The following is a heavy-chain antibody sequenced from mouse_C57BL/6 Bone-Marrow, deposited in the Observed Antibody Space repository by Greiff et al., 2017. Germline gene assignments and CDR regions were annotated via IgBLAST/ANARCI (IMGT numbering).Heavy chain of an antibody. J-gene: IGHJ4*01. Sequence: LQESGAELARPGASVKMSCKASGYTFTSYTMHWVKQRPGQGLEWIGYINPSSGYTKYNQKFKDKATLTADKSSSTAYMQLSSLTSEDSAVYYCARCGYYKGDAMDYWGQGTSVTVSS. D-gene: IGHD2-3*01. CDR2: INPSSGYT. CDR3: ARCGYYKGDAMDY. V-gene: IGHV1-4*01. CDR1: GYTFTSYT.